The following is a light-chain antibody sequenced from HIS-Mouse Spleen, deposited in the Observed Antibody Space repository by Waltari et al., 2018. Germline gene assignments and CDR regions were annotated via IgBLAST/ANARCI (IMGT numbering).Light chain of an antibody. CDR2: GAS. CDR3: QQYGSSPPALT. Sequence: EIVLTQSPGTLSLSPGERATLFCRARQSVSSSYLAWYQQKPGQAPRLLIYGASSRATGIPDRFSGSGSGTDFTLTISRLEPEDFAVYYCQQYGSSPPALTFGGGTKVEIK. CDR1: QSVSSSY. J-gene: IGKJ4*01. V-gene: IGKV3-20*01.